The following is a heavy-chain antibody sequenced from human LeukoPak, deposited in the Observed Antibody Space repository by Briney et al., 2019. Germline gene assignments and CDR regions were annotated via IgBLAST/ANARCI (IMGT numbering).Heavy chain of an antibody. CDR1: GYSISSGYY. J-gene: IGHJ3*02. V-gene: IGHV4-38-2*02. D-gene: IGHD3-10*01. CDR3: ARGDYGSGSYYKRNAFDI. Sequence: SETLSLTCTVSGYSISSGYYWGWIRQPPGKGLEWIGSIYHSGSTYYNPSLKSRVTISVDTSENQFSLKLTSVTAADTAMYYCARGDYGSGSYYKRNAFDIWGQGTMVTVSS. CDR2: IYHSGST.